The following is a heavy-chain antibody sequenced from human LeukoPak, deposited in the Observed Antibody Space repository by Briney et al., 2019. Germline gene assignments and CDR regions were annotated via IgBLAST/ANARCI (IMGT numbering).Heavy chain of an antibody. D-gene: IGHD3-22*01. Sequence: SETLSLTCTISGGSISSYYWSWIRQPPGKGLEWIGYIYYNGNTNYNPSLKSRLTISLDTSKNQFSLKLSSVTAADTAVYYCARTEYYYDSSGYGGYYFDYWGQGTLVTVSS. CDR3: ARTEYYYDSSGYGGYYFDY. CDR2: IYYNGNT. V-gene: IGHV4-59*01. CDR1: GGSISSYY. J-gene: IGHJ4*02.